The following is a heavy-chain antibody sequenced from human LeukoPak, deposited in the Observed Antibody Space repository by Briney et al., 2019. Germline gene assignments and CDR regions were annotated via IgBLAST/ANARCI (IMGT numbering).Heavy chain of an antibody. CDR2: IRYDGSNK. CDR1: GFTFSSYG. J-gene: IGHJ4*02. Sequence: GGSLRLSCAASGFTFSSYGMHWVRQAPGKGLEWVAFIRYDGSNKCYADSVKGRFTISRDNSKNTLYLQMNSLRAEDTAVYYCAKGKGIVGSSWYYFDYWGQGTLVTVSS. D-gene: IGHD6-13*01. CDR3: AKGKGIVGSSWYYFDY. V-gene: IGHV3-30*02.